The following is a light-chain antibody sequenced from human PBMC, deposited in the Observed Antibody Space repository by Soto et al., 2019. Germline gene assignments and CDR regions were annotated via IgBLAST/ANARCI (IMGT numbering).Light chain of an antibody. Sequence: EIVLTQSPGTLSLSPGERATLSCRASQSVSSSYLAWYQQKPGQAPRLLIYAASSRATGIPDRFSGSGSGTDFTITISRLEPEDFAVYYCQQYGSSPLTFGGGTKVXIK. CDR3: QQYGSSPLT. J-gene: IGKJ4*01. CDR1: QSVSSSY. CDR2: AAS. V-gene: IGKV3-20*01.